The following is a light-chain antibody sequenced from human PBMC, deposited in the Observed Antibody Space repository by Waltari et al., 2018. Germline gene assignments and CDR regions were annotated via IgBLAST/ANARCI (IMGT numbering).Light chain of an antibody. V-gene: IGKV3-20*01. Sequence: LTQSPGTLSLSPGERATLSCRARQNIGTYLVWYQQKPGQPPRLLRYAASRRATGVPDRCSGSGSGTDFSLTISRLEPEDFAVYYCQNHERLPATFGQGTRVEIK. CDR3: QNHERLPAT. CDR2: AAS. J-gene: IGKJ1*01. CDR1: QNIGTY.